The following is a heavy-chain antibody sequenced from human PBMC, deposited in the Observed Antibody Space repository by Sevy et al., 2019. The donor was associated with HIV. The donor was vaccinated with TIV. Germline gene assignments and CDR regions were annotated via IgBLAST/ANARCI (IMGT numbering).Heavy chain of an antibody. Sequence: GGSLRLSCAASGITLNNYAMNWVRQAPGKGLDWVSTIFGSGGSTYYADSVKGRFTISRDNSKNTLYLQMNSLRTEDTALYYCAGGRFHSSGSFDAFDMWGQGTMVTVSS. CDR3: AGGRFHSSGSFDAFDM. J-gene: IGHJ3*02. CDR1: GITLNNYA. V-gene: IGHV3-23*01. CDR2: IFGSGGST. D-gene: IGHD3-22*01.